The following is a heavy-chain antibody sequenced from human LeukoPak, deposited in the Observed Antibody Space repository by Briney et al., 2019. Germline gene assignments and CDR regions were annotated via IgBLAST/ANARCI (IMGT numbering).Heavy chain of an antibody. J-gene: IGHJ4*02. D-gene: IGHD4-17*01. CDR1: GGSIISYY. V-gene: IGHV4-59*01. Sequence: PSETVSLTCTVSGGSIISYYWSWIRQPPGKGLEEIGYIYCSRSTNYNPSLKSRVTISVDTSKNQFSLKQCSVTAAGRAVYYCARGTVTGGPYYFDYWGQGPLVSVSS. CDR2: IYCSRST. CDR3: ARGTVTGGPYYFDY.